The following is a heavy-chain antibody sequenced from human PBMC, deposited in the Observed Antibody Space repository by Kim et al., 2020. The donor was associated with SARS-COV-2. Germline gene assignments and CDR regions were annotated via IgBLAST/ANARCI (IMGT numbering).Heavy chain of an antibody. CDR2: IYYSGST. D-gene: IGHD6-13*01. CDR1: GGSISSYY. Sequence: SETLSLTCTVSGGSISSYYWSWIRQPPGKGLEWIGYIYYSGSTNYNPSLKSRVTISVDTSKNQFSLKLSSVTAADTAVYYCARVPHTGYSSSWYSPNFYFDYWGQGTLVTVSS. J-gene: IGHJ4*02. CDR3: ARVPHTGYSSSWYSPNFYFDY. V-gene: IGHV4-59*13.